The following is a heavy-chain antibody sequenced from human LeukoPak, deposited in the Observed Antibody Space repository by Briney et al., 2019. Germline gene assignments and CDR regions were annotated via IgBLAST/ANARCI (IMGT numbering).Heavy chain of an antibody. V-gene: IGHV3-21*01. J-gene: IGHJ4*02. CDR1: GFTFSDCT. Sequence: GGSLRLSCAASGFTFSDCTMIWVRQAPGKGLEWVSSISDSASYVYYADPVKGRFTISRDNARNSLYLQMDSLRAEDTAVYYCATLGVLVKYATFDHWGQGTLVTVSS. CDR3: ATLGVLVKYATFDH. CDR2: ISDSASYV. D-gene: IGHD2-8*02.